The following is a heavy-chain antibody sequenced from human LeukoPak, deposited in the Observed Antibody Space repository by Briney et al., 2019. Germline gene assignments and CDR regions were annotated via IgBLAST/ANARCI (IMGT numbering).Heavy chain of an antibody. CDR3: AKSGVGATKWFDP. Sequence: GGSLRLSCAASGFVFSKYWMHWVRQAPGKGLVWVSRINPEETTVNYADSVKGRFTISRDNARNTLYLQMNSLRAEDTAVYYCAKSGVGATKWFDPWGQGTLVTVSS. D-gene: IGHD1-26*01. V-gene: IGHV3-74*01. CDR1: GFVFSKYW. J-gene: IGHJ5*02. CDR2: INPEETTV.